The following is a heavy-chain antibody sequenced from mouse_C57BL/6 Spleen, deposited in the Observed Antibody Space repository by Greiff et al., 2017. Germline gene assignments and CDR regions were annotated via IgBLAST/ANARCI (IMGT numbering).Heavy chain of an antibody. CDR1: GYTFTSYG. Sequence: QVQLQQSGAELARPGASVKLSCKASGYTFTSYGISWVKQSTGQGLEWIGEIYPRSGNTYYNEKFKGKATLTADKSSSTGYMELRSLTSEDSAVYFCARFYGSSYGYAMDYWGQGTSVTVSS. V-gene: IGHV1-81*01. CDR3: ARFYGSSYGYAMDY. J-gene: IGHJ4*01. D-gene: IGHD1-1*01. CDR2: IYPRSGNT.